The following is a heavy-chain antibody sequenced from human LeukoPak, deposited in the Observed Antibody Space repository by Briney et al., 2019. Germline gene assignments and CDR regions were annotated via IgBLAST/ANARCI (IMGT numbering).Heavy chain of an antibody. CDR2: IKRKTVGGTT. CDR1: GFTFSNAW. Sequence: KPGGSLRLSCAASGFTFSNAWMTWVRQAPGKGLEWVCRIKRKTVGGTTDYAAPVKGRFTISRDDSKDTLYLQMNSLIIADTGVYYCTTCGYSGYDSNYWGQGVLVTVSS. J-gene: IGHJ4*02. D-gene: IGHD5-12*01. CDR3: TTCGYSGYDSNY. V-gene: IGHV3-15*01.